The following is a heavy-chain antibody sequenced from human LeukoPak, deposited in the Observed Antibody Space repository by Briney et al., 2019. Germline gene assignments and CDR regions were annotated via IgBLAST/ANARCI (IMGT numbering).Heavy chain of an antibody. V-gene: IGHV3-48*02. CDR3: ARGDTPIDY. D-gene: IGHD5-18*01. Sequence: PGGSLRLSCAASGFTLSCYSMNWVRQAPGKGLEWVSYISSITTKYYADSVKGRFTASRDSAKNSLYLQMNSLRDEDTAVYYCARGDTPIDYWGQGTLVTVSS. J-gene: IGHJ4*02. CDR1: GFTLSCYS. CDR2: ISSITTK.